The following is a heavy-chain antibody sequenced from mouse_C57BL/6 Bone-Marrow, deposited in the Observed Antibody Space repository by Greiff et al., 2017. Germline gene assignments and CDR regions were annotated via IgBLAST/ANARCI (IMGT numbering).Heavy chain of an antibody. J-gene: IGHJ1*03. Sequence: QVQLQQSGAELARPGASVNMSCKASGYTFTSYTMHWVNQRPGQGLEWIGYINPSSGYTKYNQKFKGKATLTSDKSSSTAYMQLSSLTSEDSAVYYCARYYGSSYWYFDVWGTGTTVTVSS. CDR2: INPSSGYT. D-gene: IGHD1-1*01. CDR1: GYTFTSYT. CDR3: ARYYGSSYWYFDV. V-gene: IGHV1-4*01.